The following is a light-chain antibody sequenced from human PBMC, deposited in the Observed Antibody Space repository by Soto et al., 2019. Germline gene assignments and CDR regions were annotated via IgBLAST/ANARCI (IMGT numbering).Light chain of an antibody. CDR3: ETWDFNTRV. CDR1: SGHSSYI. J-gene: IGLJ2*01. CDR2: LEGSGSY. V-gene: IGLV4-60*02. Sequence: QLVLTQPSSASASLGSSVKLTCTLSSGHSSYIIAWHQQQPGKAPRYLMKLEGSGSYHKGSGVPDRFSGSSTGADRYLTISNLQFEDEADYYCETWDFNTRVFGGGTKLTVL.